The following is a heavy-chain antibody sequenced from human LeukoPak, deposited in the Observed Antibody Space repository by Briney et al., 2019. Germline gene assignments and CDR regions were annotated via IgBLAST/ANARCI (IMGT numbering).Heavy chain of an antibody. V-gene: IGHV4-34*01. J-gene: IGHJ6*03. CDR1: GGSFSGYY. CDR2: MNPSGST. CDR3: ARGRQDVTMIVVVMTAVSYYLDV. Sequence: SETLSLTCAVYGGSFSGYYWTWIRQTPEKGLEWIGEMNPSGSTNYNPSLKSRVTISIDTSKNQFSLELSSVTAADTAVYYCARGRQDVTMIVVVMTAVSYYLDVWGKGTTVTVS. D-gene: IGHD3-22*01.